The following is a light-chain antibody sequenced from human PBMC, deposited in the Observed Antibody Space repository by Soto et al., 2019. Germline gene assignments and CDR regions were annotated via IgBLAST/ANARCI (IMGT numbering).Light chain of an antibody. CDR2: VAS. Sequence: EIVMTQSPATLAVSPGERATLSGRASQSVSSNLAGYQQKPGQAHRLLIYVASTRATGMPARFSGSGSGTEFTLTISSLQSEDFAVYYGQQYNNWPPLTFGGGTKVEIK. CDR1: QSVSSN. CDR3: QQYNNWPPLT. J-gene: IGKJ4*01. V-gene: IGKV3-15*01.